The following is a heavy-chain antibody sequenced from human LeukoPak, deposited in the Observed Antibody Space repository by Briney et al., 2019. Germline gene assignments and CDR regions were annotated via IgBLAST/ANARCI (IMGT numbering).Heavy chain of an antibody. J-gene: IGHJ4*02. V-gene: IGHV1-2*02. Sequence: GASVKVSCKASGYPFIGNYIHWVRQAPGQGLEWMGWINPNSGGTQYSQKFQGRVTLTRDTSITTGYMELSGLTSDDTAVYYCASLSYYDLSGYFYWRQGTLVTVSS. D-gene: IGHD3-22*01. CDR2: INPNSGGT. CDR1: GYPFIGNY. CDR3: ASLSYYDLSGYFY.